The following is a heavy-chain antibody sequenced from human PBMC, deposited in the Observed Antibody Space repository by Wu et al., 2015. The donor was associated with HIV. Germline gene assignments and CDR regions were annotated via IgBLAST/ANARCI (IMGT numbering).Heavy chain of an antibody. CDR3: AGRRPEWRHFDR. D-gene: IGHD1-26*01. Sequence: QVQLVQSGAEVKKPGSSVKVPCKGSGGTFSSYAISWVRQAPGQGLEWMGGITPIFQTAKYAQKFQGRVTITRDESTSTVYMEFSSLRSEDTAMYYCAGRRPEWRHFDRWGQGTLVTVSS. CDR1: GGTFSSYA. J-gene: IGHJ4*02. V-gene: IGHV1-69*05. CDR2: ITPIFQTA.